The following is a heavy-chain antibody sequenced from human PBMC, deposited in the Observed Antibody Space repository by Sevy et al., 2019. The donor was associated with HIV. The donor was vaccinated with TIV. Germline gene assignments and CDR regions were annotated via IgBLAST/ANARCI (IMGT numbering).Heavy chain of an antibody. V-gene: IGHV1-18*01. D-gene: IGHD4-17*01. CDR3: VRGWGYGDYAYDAFDI. Sequence: ASVKVSCKASGYTFTSYGISWVRQAPGQGLEWMGWISAYNGNTNYAQKLQGRVTMTTDTSTSTAYMELRSLRSDDTAVYYCVRGWGYGDYAYDAFDIWGQGTMVTVSS. J-gene: IGHJ3*02. CDR2: ISAYNGNT. CDR1: GYTFTSYG.